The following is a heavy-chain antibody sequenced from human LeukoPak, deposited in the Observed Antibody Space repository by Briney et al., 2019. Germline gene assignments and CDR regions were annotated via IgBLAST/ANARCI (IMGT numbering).Heavy chain of an antibody. CDR3: ARAPITSPFYFDY. Sequence: GSLRLSCTASGFAFDEHGMTWVRQVPGKGLEWVSGINWSGGSTGYADPLRGRFIISRDNAKNSLYLQMDSLRAEDTALYYCARAPITSPFYFDYWGQGTLVTVSS. D-gene: IGHD2-2*01. CDR2: INWSGGST. J-gene: IGHJ4*02. CDR1: GFAFDEHG. V-gene: IGHV3-20*04.